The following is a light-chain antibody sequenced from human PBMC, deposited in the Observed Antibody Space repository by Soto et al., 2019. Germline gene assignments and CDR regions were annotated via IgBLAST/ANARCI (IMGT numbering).Light chain of an antibody. CDR2: DVS. CDR1: SSDVGGYNY. J-gene: IGLJ2*01. Sequence: QSVLTQPPSASGSPGQSVTISCTGSSSDVGGYNYVSWYQQHPGKAPKLMSYDVSKRPSGVPDRFSGSKSGNTASLTVSGLQAEDEADYYCSSYAGSNIVVFGGGTKVTVL. V-gene: IGLV2-8*01. CDR3: SSYAGSNIVV.